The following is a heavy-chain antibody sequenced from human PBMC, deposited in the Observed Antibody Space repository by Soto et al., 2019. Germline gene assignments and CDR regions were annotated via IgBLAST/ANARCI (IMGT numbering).Heavy chain of an antibody. CDR3: AREVGNRVDY. V-gene: IGHV1-8*01. CDR2: MKPNRRYT. Sequence: QVQLVQSGAEVKKPGASVKVSCKASGYTFTSYDINWVRQATGQGLEWMGWMKPNRRYTGYAQKVEGRIAMTRNSSISTSYMELRSQGSEDTALYYCAREVGNRVDYWGQGTLVTVSS. D-gene: IGHD1-26*01. J-gene: IGHJ4*02. CDR1: GYTFTSYD.